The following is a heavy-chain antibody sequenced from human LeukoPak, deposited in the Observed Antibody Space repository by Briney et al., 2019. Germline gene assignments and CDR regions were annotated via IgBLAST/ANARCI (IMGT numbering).Heavy chain of an antibody. CDR1: GLTFSSYA. Sequence: GGSLRLSCAASGLTFSSYALHWVRQAPGKGLEWVAVVWYDGSKKYYADSVKGRFTISRDNSKNTLYLQMNSLRAEDTAVYYCARDPRYSSTWYYFDYWGQGTLVTVSS. CDR2: VWYDGSKK. D-gene: IGHD6-13*01. V-gene: IGHV3-33*01. J-gene: IGHJ4*02. CDR3: ARDPRYSSTWYYFDY.